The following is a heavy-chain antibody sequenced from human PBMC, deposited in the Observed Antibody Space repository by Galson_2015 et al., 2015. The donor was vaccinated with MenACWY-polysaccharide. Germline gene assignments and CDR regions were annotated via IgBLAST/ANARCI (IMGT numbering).Heavy chain of an antibody. CDR2: IKFDGREA. Sequence: SLRLSCAASGFALSGYWMSWVRQAPGKGLERVANIKFDGREAVYVDSVKGRFTVSRDKARNALYLQMNSLRAEDTAVYYCERDWYCSKFCCFYYDYWGPGTLVAVSS. CDR1: GFALSGYW. D-gene: IGHD2-15*01. J-gene: IGHJ4*02. V-gene: IGHV3-7*01. CDR3: ERDWYCSKFCCFYYDY.